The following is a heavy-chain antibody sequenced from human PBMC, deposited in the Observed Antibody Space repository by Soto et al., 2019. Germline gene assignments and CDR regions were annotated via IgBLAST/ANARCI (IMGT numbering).Heavy chain of an antibody. D-gene: IGHD2-2*01. J-gene: IGHJ6*02. CDR3: ARARDIVLVPAAMRSASYYYYGMDV. Sequence: SVKVSCKASGGTFSSYAISWVRQAPGQGLEWMGGIIPIFGTANYAQKFQGRVTITADESTSTAYMELSSLRSEDTAVYYCARARDIVLVPAAMRSASYYYYGMDVWGQGTTVTVSS. V-gene: IGHV1-69*13. CDR1: GGTFSSYA. CDR2: IIPIFGTA.